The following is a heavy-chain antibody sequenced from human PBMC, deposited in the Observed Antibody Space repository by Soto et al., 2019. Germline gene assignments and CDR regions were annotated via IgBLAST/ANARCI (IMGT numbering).Heavy chain of an antibody. J-gene: IGHJ5*02. CDR2: INHSGST. CDR1: GGSFSGYY. V-gene: IGHV4-34*01. Sequence: TSETPSLTCAVYGGSFSGYYWSWIRQPPGKGLEWIGEINHSGSTNYNPSLKSRVTISVDTSKNQFSLKLSSVTAADTAVYYCARRSGPDYDFWSGYFRGGNWFDPWGQGTLVTVS. D-gene: IGHD3-3*01. CDR3: ARRSGPDYDFWSGYFRGGNWFDP.